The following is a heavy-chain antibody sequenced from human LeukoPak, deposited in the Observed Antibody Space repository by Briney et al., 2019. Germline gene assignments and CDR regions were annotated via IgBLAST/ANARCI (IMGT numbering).Heavy chain of an antibody. J-gene: IGHJ4*02. V-gene: IGHV3-23*01. D-gene: IGHD5-24*01. CDR3: AKDQLATIRGYFDY. CDR1: GSTFTSYA. Sequence: GGSLRLSCAASGSTFTSYAMSWVRQAPGKGLEWVSAISGGGDFTYYADSVKGRFTISRDNSKNTLYLQMNSLRAEDTAVYYGAKDQLATIRGYFDYWGQGTLVTVSS. CDR2: ISGGGDFT.